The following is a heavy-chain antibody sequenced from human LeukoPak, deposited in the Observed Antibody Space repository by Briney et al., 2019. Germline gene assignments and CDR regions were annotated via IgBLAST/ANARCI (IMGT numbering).Heavy chain of an antibody. CDR2: ISSSGSTI. Sequence: GGSLRLSCAASGFTFSGYEMNWVRQAPGKGLEWVSYISSSGSTIYYADSVKGRFTISRDNAKNSLYLQMNSLRAEDTAVYYCARDLYGEFVGYWGQGTLVTVSS. V-gene: IGHV3-48*03. D-gene: IGHD2-21*01. CDR3: ARDLYGEFVGY. CDR1: GFTFSGYE. J-gene: IGHJ4*02.